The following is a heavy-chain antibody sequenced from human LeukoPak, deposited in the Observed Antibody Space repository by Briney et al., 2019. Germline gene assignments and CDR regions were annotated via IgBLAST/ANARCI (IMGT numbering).Heavy chain of an antibody. CDR3: ARHLQYYASGSYYPYYYYGLDV. J-gene: IGHJ6*02. CDR1: RGSISSYY. CDR2: IHDSGST. Sequence: SETLSPTCTVSRGSISSYYWSWIRQPPGKGLEWIGYIHDSGSTNYNPSLESRVAISVDTSKNQFSLKLSSVTAADTAVYYCARHLQYYASGSYYPYYYYGLDVWGQGTTVTVSS. V-gene: IGHV4-59*08. D-gene: IGHD3-10*01.